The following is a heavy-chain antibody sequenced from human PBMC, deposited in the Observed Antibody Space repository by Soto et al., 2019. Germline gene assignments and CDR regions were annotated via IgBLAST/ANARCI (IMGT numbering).Heavy chain of an antibody. J-gene: IGHJ3*02. Sequence: PGGSLRVSCAASGFTFSSYGMHWVRQSPGKGLEWVAVISYDGSNKYYADSVKGRFTISRDNSKNTLYLQMNSLRAEDTAVYYCAKSYYYDSSGFDAFDIWGQGTMVTVS. D-gene: IGHD3-22*01. V-gene: IGHV3-30*18. CDR2: ISYDGSNK. CDR1: GFTFSSYG. CDR3: AKSYYYDSSGFDAFDI.